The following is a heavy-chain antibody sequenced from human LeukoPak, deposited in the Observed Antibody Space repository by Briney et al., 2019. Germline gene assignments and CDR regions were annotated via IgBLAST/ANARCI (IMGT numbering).Heavy chain of an antibody. CDR1: GFTFSSYD. Sequence: GGSLRLSCAASGFTFSSYDMHWVRQVTGEGLEWVSAIGVAGDTYYLGSVKGRFTISRENAKNSLYLQMNSLRAGDTAVYYCARADLRGYSLDYWGQGTLVTVSS. CDR2: IGVAGDT. J-gene: IGHJ4*02. D-gene: IGHD5-18*01. CDR3: ARADLRGYSLDY. V-gene: IGHV3-13*01.